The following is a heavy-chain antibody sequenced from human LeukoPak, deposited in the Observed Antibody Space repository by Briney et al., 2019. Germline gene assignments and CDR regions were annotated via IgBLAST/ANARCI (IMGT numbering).Heavy chain of an antibody. CDR3: AVQHVAFDY. CDR1: GFTFSSYE. Sequence: PGGSLRLSCAASGFTFSSYEMNWVRQAPGKGLEWVSYISSSGSIIYYADSVKGRFTISRDNAKNSLYLQMNSLRAEDTAVYYCAVQHVAFDYWGQGTLVTVSS. CDR2: ISSSGSII. V-gene: IGHV3-48*03. D-gene: IGHD1-1*01. J-gene: IGHJ4*02.